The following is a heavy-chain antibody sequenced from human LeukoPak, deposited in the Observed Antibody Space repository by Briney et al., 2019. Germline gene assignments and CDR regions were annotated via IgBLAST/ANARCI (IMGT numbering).Heavy chain of an antibody. J-gene: IGHJ6*03. CDR2: IYYSGST. Sequence: SQTLSLTCTVSGGSISSGGYYWSWIRQHPGKGLEWIGYIYYSGSTYYNPSLKSRVTISVDTSKNQFSPKLSSVTAADTAVYYCARDYSRRDGYNHYYYMDVWGKGTTVTVSS. CDR1: GGSISSGGYY. CDR3: ARDYSRRDGYNHYYYMDV. D-gene: IGHD5-24*01. V-gene: IGHV4-31*03.